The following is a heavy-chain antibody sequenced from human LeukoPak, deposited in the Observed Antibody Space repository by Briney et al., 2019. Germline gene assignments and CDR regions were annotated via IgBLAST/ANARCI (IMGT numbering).Heavy chain of an antibody. CDR3: ARELAVGAITEYFQD. D-gene: IGHD1-26*01. V-gene: IGHV3-53*01. J-gene: IGHJ1*01. CDR2: LYIGGNT. Sequence: PGGSLRLSCVASGFSVSSNYMAWVRQAPGEGLEWVSVLYIGGNTYYGDFVKGRFTISRDNSRNTLYLQMNSLRVDDTAVYYCARELAVGAITEYFQDWGQGTLVTVSS. CDR1: GFSVSSNY.